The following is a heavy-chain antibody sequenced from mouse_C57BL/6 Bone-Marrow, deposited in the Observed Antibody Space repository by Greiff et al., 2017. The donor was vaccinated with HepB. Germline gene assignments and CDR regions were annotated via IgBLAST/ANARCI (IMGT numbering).Heavy chain of an antibody. CDR2: IYPGDGDT. Sequence: QVQLKQSGAELVKPGASVKISCKASGYAFSSYWMNWVKQRPGKGLEWIGQIYPGDGDTNYNGKFKGKTTLTADKSSSTAYMQLSSLTSEDSAVYFCARLAWFAYWGQGTPVTVSA. J-gene: IGHJ3*01. CDR1: GYAFSSYW. CDR3: ARLAWFAY. V-gene: IGHV1-80*01.